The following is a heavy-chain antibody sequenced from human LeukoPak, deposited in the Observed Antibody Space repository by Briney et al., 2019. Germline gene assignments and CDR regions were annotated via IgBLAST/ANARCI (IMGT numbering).Heavy chain of an antibody. Sequence: GGSLRLSCAASGFTFDDYAMHWVRQAPGKGLEWVSGINWNSGNIGYAGSVKGRFTISRDNAKNSLYLQMGSLRAEDTALYYCAKATSARQFDYWGQGTLVTVSS. D-gene: IGHD6-6*01. V-gene: IGHV3-9*01. CDR3: AKATSARQFDY. CDR2: INWNSGNI. CDR1: GFTFDDYA. J-gene: IGHJ4*02.